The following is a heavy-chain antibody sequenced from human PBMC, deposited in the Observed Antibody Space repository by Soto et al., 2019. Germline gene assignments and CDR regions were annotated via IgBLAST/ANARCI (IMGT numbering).Heavy chain of an antibody. J-gene: IGHJ4*02. Sequence: GASVKVSCKASGYTFTSYYMHWVRQAPGQGLEWMGIINPSGGSTSYAQKFQGRVTMTRDTSTSTVYMELSSLRSEDTAVCYCASEAIFVDTAMVFPIDYWGQGTLVTVSS. CDR1: GYTFTSYY. V-gene: IGHV1-46*01. D-gene: IGHD5-18*01. CDR2: INPSGGST. CDR3: ASEAIFVDTAMVFPIDY.